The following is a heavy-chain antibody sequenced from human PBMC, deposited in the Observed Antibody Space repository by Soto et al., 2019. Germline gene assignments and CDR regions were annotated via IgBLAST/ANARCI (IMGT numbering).Heavy chain of an antibody. Sequence: QLVQSGSEVKKPGSSVKVSCQASGGTFSGYVVTWVRQAPGQGLEWMGEFVPLFGTTKYARTFPGRLTITAEESTSTAYMELRTLKSDDTAVYYWATHGPGVPSPPYFDNWGQGTLVTVSS. CDR1: GGTFSGYV. CDR3: ATHGPGVPSPPYFDN. CDR2: FVPLFGTT. J-gene: IGHJ4*02. V-gene: IGHV1-69*01.